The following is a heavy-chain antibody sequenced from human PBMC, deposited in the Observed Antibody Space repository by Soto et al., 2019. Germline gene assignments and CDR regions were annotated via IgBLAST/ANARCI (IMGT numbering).Heavy chain of an antibody. CDR1: GYTFTGHY. Sequence: ASVKVYCKASGYTFTGHYIHWVRQAPGQGPEWMGEIGPANGDTRYGQKFQGRVTMTRDTSITTVYMELNNLRLDDTAIYYCGRGRSGQLVVFYWGQGTPVTVSS. D-gene: IGHD1-26*01. J-gene: IGHJ4*01. CDR3: GRGRSGQLVVFY. CDR2: IGPANGDT. V-gene: IGHV1-2*02.